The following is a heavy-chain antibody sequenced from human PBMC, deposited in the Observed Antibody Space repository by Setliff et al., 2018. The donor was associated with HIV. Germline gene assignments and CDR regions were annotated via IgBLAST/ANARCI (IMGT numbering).Heavy chain of an antibody. CDR3: TKDGLAAGARAFDI. J-gene: IGHJ3*02. CDR2: ISGYNGNT. Sequence: ASVKVSCKAFGYTFTSYGINWVRQAPGQGLEWVGWISGYNGNTHYAQNVQGRVTMTTDTSTNTAYMDLRSLRSDDTAVYYCTKDGLAAGARAFDIWGQGTMVTVSS. D-gene: IGHD6-13*01. CDR1: GYTFTSYG. V-gene: IGHV1-18*01.